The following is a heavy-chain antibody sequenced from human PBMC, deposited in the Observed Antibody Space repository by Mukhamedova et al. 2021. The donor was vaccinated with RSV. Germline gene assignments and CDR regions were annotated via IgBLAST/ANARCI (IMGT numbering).Heavy chain of an antibody. CDR2: ISYSGST. D-gene: IGHD2-2*01. Sequence: PGKGLEWIGYISYSGSTYYNPSLKSRITISVDTSKNQFSLKLTSMTAADTAVYYCARSCYATNWDYYYTMDVWGQGTTVTVSS. V-gene: IGHV4-31*02. J-gene: IGHJ6*02. CDR3: ARSCYATNWDYYYTMDV.